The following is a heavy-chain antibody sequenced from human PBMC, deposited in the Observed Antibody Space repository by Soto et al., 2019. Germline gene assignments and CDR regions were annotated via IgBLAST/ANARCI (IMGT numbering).Heavy chain of an antibody. J-gene: IGHJ4*02. CDR3: ARLLDCSGGSC. V-gene: IGHV1-8*01. CDR1: GYTFTSYD. D-gene: IGHD2-15*01. CDR2: MNPNSGNT. Sequence: ASVKVSCKASGYTFTSYDINWVRQATGQGLELVGWMNPNSGNTGYAQKFQGRVTMTRNTSISTAYMELSSLRSEDTAVYYCARLLDCSGGSCWGQGTLVTVYS.